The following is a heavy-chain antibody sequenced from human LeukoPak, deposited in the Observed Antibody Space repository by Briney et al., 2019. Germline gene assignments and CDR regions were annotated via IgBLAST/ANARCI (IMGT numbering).Heavy chain of an antibody. J-gene: IGHJ4*02. Sequence: GGSLRLSCAASGFTFSSYWMSWVRQAPGKGLEWVANIKQDGSKKSYVDSVKGRFTISRDNAKNSLYLQMNSLRAEDTAVYYCARDSTWGGIYFDYWGQGTLVTVSS. CDR1: GFTFSSYW. V-gene: IGHV3-7*01. CDR2: IKQDGSKK. D-gene: IGHD3-16*01. CDR3: ARDSTWGGIYFDY.